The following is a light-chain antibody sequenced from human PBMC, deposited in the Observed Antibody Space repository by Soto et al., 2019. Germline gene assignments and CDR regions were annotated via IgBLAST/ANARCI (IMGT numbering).Light chain of an antibody. CDR1: QSVLYSSNNKNY. V-gene: IGKV4-1*01. Sequence: DIVMTQSPDSLAVSLGERATINCKSSQSVLYSSNNKNYLAWYQQKPGEPPRLLIYWASTRESGVPDRFSGSGSGTDFTLTISSLQPDDVAVYYCQDYSTTPRPFGPGTKANI. CDR2: WAS. CDR3: QDYSTTPRP. J-gene: IGKJ3*01.